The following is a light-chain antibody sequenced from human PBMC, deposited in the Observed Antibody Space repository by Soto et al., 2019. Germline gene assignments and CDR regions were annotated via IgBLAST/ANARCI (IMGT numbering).Light chain of an antibody. CDR3: QPRCDWPNIT. J-gene: IGKJ5*01. Sequence: EIVLTQSPSTLSLSPGERVTLSCRASQSVSNYLAWYQQKPGQAPRLLVSAASNRATGIPARFSGSGSGTDFTLTISSLEPEDFGVFYGQPRCDWPNITFGQGTRLEIK. CDR1: QSVSNY. V-gene: IGKV3-11*01. CDR2: AAS.